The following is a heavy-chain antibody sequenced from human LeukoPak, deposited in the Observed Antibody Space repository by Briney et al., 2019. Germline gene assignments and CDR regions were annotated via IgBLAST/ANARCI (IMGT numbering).Heavy chain of an antibody. D-gene: IGHD3-22*01. CDR2: INDGNGNT. V-gene: IGHV1-3*01. CDR3: ARGSSGYPRYFAY. CDR1: GYTFFSYA. Sequence: ASVKVSCKASGYTFFSYAMHWVRQAPGQRLEWMGWINDGNGNTKYSQRFQGRVTITRDTSASTAYMDLSSLRSEDTAVYYCARGSSGYPRYFAYWGQGALVIVSS. J-gene: IGHJ4*02.